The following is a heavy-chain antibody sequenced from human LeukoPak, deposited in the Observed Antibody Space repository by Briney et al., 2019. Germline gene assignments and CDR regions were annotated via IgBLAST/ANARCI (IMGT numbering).Heavy chain of an antibody. V-gene: IGHV4-34*01. CDR2: ISFTGNTHTGST. CDR1: GGSFSSYS. J-gene: IGHJ4*02. D-gene: IGHD5-24*01. Sequence: SETLSLTCEVSGGSFSSYSRNWIRQPPGKGLEWIAEISFTGNTHTGSTSYSTSLKSRVTISVDTSKNQFSLKLSSVTAAGTAVYYCARGERDGYNLSFDYWGQGTLVTVSS. CDR3: ARGERDGYNLSFDY.